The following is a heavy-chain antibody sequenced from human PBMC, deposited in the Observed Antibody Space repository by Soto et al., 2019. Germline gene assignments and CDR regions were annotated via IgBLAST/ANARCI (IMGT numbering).Heavy chain of an antibody. J-gene: IGHJ3*02. Sequence: GGSLRLSCAASGFTFSSYWMSWVRQAPGKGLEWVANIKQDGSEKYYVDSVKGRFTISRDNAKNSLYLQMNSLRAEDTAVYYCARDTGGVVITSDAFDIRGQGTMVTVSS. D-gene: IGHD3-22*01. CDR3: ARDTGGVVITSDAFDI. CDR1: GFTFSSYW. CDR2: IKQDGSEK. V-gene: IGHV3-7*03.